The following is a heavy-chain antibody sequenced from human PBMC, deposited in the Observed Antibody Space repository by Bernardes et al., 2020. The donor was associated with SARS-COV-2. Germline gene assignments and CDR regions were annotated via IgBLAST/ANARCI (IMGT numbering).Heavy chain of an antibody. CDR1: GYSFSDHY. D-gene: IGHD3-22*01. V-gene: IGHV1-2*02. Sequence: ASAKVSCKASGYSFSDHYIHWVRHAPGQGLEWMGWMYPISGGTNFAQKFRGRVTMIRDTSISTAYMELSRLKSDDTAVYFCASVTYSSGSDFDYGGQGTLVIVSS. CDR3: ASVTYSSGSDFDY. CDR2: MYPISGGT. J-gene: IGHJ4*02.